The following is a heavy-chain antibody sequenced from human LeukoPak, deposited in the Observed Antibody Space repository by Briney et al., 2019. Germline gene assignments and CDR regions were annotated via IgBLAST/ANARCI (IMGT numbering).Heavy chain of an antibody. CDR1: GGSISSGGYS. J-gene: IGHJ4*02. Sequence: PSETLSLTCAVSGGSISSGGYSWSWIRQPPGKGLEWIGYIYHSGSTYYNPSLKSRVTISLDTSKNQFSLKLNSVTAADAAVYYCARAGAYCGGNGCYSGILDSWGQGTLVTVSS. V-gene: IGHV4-30-2*01. CDR3: ARAGAYCGGNGCYSGILDS. D-gene: IGHD2-15*01. CDR2: IYHSGST.